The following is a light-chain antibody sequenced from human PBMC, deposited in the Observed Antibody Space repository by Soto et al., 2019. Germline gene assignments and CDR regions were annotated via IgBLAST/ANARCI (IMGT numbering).Light chain of an antibody. CDR3: QQRSNWPLT. V-gene: IGKV3-11*01. J-gene: IGKJ4*01. CDR2: DAS. CDR1: QSVSSS. Sequence: EIVLTQSPATVSLSPGERATLSCRASQSVSSSLAWYQQKRGQAPRLLIYDASNRATGIPARFSGSGSGTDFTLIISSLEPEDFAIYYCQQRSNWPLTFGGGTKVEIK.